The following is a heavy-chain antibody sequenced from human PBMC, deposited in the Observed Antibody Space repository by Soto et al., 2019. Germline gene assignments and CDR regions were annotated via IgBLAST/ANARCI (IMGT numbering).Heavy chain of an antibody. CDR1: GYNFANFW. D-gene: IGHD2-8*02. CDR2: IFPGDSDT. CDR3: AAGYSTGLDAFDI. Sequence: PVESLKISCKGSGYNFANFWICCVLQMPGKVLEWMGMIFPGDSDTKNSPSLEGQITMSVDKSDSSAYLQWRSLKASDTAIYYCAAGYSTGLDAFDIWGQGTMVTVSS. J-gene: IGHJ3*02. V-gene: IGHV5-51*01.